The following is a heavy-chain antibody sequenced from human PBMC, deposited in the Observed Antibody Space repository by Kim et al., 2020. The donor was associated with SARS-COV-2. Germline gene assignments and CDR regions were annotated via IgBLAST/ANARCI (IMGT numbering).Heavy chain of an antibody. V-gene: IGHV3-72*01. J-gene: IGHJ2*01. CDR2: TRNKANSFTT. D-gene: IGHD6-13*01. CDR1: GFSISYHY. Sequence: GGSLRLSCEASGFSISYHYMDWVRQAPGKGLEWVGRTRNKANSFTTEYAASVKDRFTITRDEFKNSLYLQMNSLETEDTAMYYCTREPQLRTGFGVGIPAANLDLWGRGTRVTVSS. CDR3: TREPQLRTGFGVGIPAANLDL.